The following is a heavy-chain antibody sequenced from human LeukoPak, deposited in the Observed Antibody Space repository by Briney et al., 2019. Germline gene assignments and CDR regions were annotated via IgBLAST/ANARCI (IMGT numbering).Heavy chain of an antibody. CDR1: GFTFSSYW. CDR2: IKQDESEK. Sequence: TGGSLRLSCAASGFTFSSYWMSWVRQAPGKGLEWVANIKQDESEKYYVDSVKGRFTISRDNAKNSLYLQMNSLRAEDTAVYYCARVSGSYLSPFDYWGQGTPVTVSS. CDR3: ARVSGSYLSPFDY. V-gene: IGHV3-7*01. J-gene: IGHJ4*02. D-gene: IGHD1-26*01.